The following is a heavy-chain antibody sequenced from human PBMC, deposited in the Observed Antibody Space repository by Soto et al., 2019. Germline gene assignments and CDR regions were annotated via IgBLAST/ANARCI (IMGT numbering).Heavy chain of an antibody. CDR3: ARVGGINWFDP. J-gene: IGHJ5*02. Sequence: QVQLQESGPGLVKPSQTLSLTCTVSGGSISSGGYYWSWIRQHPGKGLEWIGYIYYGGSNYYNPSLKSRVTISVDTSKNQFSLKLSSVNAADTAVYYCARVGGINWFDPWGQGTLVTVSS. V-gene: IGHV4-31*03. CDR1: GGSISSGGYY. CDR2: IYYGGSN. D-gene: IGHD3-16*01.